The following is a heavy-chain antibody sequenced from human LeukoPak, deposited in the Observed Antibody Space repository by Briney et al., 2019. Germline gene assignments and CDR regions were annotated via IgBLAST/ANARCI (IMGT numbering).Heavy chain of an antibody. J-gene: IGHJ4*02. V-gene: IGHV4-59*01. CDR3: ARLRHDSSGYYEDY. Sequence: SETLSLTCTVSGGSISSYYWSWIRQPPGKGLEWIGYIYYSGSTNYNPSLKSRVTISVDTSKNQFSLKLSSVTAADTAVYYCARLRHDSSGYYEDYWGQGTLVTVSS. D-gene: IGHD3-22*01. CDR2: IYYSGST. CDR1: GGSISSYY.